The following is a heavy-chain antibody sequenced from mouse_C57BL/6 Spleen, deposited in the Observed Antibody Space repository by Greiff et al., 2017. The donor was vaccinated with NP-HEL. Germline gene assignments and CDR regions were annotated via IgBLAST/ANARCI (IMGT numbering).Heavy chain of an antibody. CDR3: ARSKAYYLYYFDY. CDR1: GYTFTDYY. D-gene: IGHD2-10*01. CDR2: IFPGSGST. V-gene: IGHV1-75*01. Sequence: VKLQESGPELVKPGASVKISCKASGYTFTDYYINWVKQRPGQGLEWIGWIFPGSGSTYYNEKFKGKATLTVDKSSSTAYMLLSSLTSEDSAVYFCARSKAYYLYYFDYWGQGTTLTVSS. J-gene: IGHJ2*01.